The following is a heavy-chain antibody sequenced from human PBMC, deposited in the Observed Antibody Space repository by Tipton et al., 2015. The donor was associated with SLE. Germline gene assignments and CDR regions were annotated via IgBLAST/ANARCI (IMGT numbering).Heavy chain of an antibody. CDR2: IYTNENT. CDR1: GGSISSYY. D-gene: IGHD5-24*01. CDR3: AQLEGDGYDHYYFHY. J-gene: IGHJ4*02. Sequence: LRLSCTVSGGSISSYYWSWIRQPAGGGLEWIGRIYTNENTNYNPSLKSRVTMTVDTSKNHFSLKLISVTAADTAVYYCAQLEGDGYDHYYFHYWGQGTLVTVSS. V-gene: IGHV4-4*07.